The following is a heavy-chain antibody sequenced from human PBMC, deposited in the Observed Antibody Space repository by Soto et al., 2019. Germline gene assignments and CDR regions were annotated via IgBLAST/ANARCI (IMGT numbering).Heavy chain of an antibody. D-gene: IGHD6-13*01. CDR2: IYSGGST. Sequence: SLRLSCAASGFTVSSNYMSWVRQAPGKGLEWVSVIYSGGSTYYADSVKGRFTISRHNSKNTLYLQMNSLRAEDTAVYYCARAIAAAGSRYYYYYMDVWGKGTTVTVSS. V-gene: IGHV3-53*04. CDR1: GFTVSSNY. J-gene: IGHJ6*03. CDR3: ARAIAAAGSRYYYYYMDV.